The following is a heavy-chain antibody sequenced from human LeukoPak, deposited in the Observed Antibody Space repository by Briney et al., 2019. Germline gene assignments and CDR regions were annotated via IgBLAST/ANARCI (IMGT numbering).Heavy chain of an antibody. CDR1: GFTLSRYY. Sequence: GGSLRLSCAASGFTLSRYYMSWVRQTPGKGLEWVSGISGNGVKTFYADSVKGRFTISRDNSKKTVDLQMNSLRVEDTAIFYCAKIVVPAAYYFYGMDVWGQGTTVTVSS. D-gene: IGHD2-2*01. CDR3: AKIVVPAAYYFYGMDV. V-gene: IGHV3-23*01. CDR2: ISGNGVKT. J-gene: IGHJ6*02.